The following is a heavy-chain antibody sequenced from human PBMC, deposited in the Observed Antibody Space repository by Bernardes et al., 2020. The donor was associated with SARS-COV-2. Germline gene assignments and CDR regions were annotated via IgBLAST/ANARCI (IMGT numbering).Heavy chain of an antibody. D-gene: IGHD4-17*01. J-gene: IGHJ4*02. CDR1: GYTFTGYY. CDR2: INPNSGGT. CDR3: ARGRYDYGDYGSLDY. V-gene: IGHV1-2*02. Sequence: ASVKVSCKASGYTFTGYYMHWVRQAPGQGLEWMGWINPNSGGTNYAQKFQGRVTMTRDTSISTAYMELSRLRSDDTAVYYCARGRYDYGDYGSLDYWGQGTLVTVSS.